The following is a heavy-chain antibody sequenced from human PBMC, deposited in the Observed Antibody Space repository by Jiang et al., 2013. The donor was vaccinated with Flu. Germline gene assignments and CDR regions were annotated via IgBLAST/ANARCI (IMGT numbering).Heavy chain of an antibody. Sequence: VQLVESGGGVVQPGGSLRLSCAASGFTFSSYGMYWVRQAPGKGLEWVTFIRYDGSNKYYADSVKGRFTISRDNSKNTLYLQMNSLRAEDTAVYYCARGVVAEYYYYGMDVWGQGTTVTVSS. CDR2: IRYDGSNK. CDR3: ARGVVAEYYYYGMDV. CDR1: GFTFSSYG. J-gene: IGHJ6*02. D-gene: IGHD2-15*01. V-gene: IGHV3-30*02.